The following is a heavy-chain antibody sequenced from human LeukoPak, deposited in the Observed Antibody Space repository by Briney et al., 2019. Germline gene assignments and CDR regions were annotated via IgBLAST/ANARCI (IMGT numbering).Heavy chain of an antibody. D-gene: IGHD2-8*01. CDR2: INHSGST. J-gene: IGHJ4*02. Sequence: SETLSLTCTVSGYSISSGYYWGWIRQPPGKGLEWIGSINHSGSTYYNPSLKSRVTISVDTSKNQFSLKLSSVTAADTAVYYCARTREMVYAPDYWGQGTLVTVSS. V-gene: IGHV4-38-2*02. CDR1: GYSISSGYY. CDR3: ARTREMVYAPDY.